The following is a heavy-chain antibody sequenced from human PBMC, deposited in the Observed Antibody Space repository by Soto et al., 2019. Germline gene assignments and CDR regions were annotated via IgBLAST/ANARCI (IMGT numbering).Heavy chain of an antibody. CDR3: AWQFRDDGYKRSL. V-gene: IGHV4-61*01. CDR1: GVPVSSASYY. D-gene: IGHD5-18*01. J-gene: IGHJ4*02. Sequence: QVQLQESGPGLVKPSETLSLTSSVAGVPVSSASYYWSCIRQPPGKWLEWIAYIYSGGHTNYNPCAKSRLTLSVGTSKNQFSLTSSSVSAAGTAVYYRAWQFRDDGYKRSLGGQGTLVTVS. CDR2: IYSGGHT.